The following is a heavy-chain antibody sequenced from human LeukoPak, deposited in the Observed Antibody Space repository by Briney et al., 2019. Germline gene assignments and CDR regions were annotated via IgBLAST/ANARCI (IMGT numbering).Heavy chain of an antibody. D-gene: IGHD3-22*01. Sequence: PGGSLRLSCAASGFTFSSYAMHWVRQAPGKGLEWEAVISYDGSNKYYADTVKGRFTISRDNSKNTLYLQMNSLRAEDTAVYYCAKDLGLYYYDSSGYYQGGFDYWGQGTLVTVSS. CDR3: AKDLGLYYYDSSGYYQGGFDY. CDR2: ISYDGSNK. J-gene: IGHJ4*02. V-gene: IGHV3-30-3*01. CDR1: GFTFSSYA.